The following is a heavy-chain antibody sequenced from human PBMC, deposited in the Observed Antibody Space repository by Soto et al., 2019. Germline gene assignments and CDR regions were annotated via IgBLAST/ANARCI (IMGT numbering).Heavy chain of an antibody. V-gene: IGHV4-59*12. D-gene: IGHD2-15*01. CDR3: ARERPGGARLDP. Sequence: SETLSLTCAVSGGSISSYYWSWIRQPPGKGLEWIGSIYYSGSTNYNPSLKSRVTISVDTSKNQFSLKLSSVTAADTAVYYCARERPGGARLDPWGQGTLVTVSS. CDR1: GGSISSYY. J-gene: IGHJ5*02. CDR2: IYYSGST.